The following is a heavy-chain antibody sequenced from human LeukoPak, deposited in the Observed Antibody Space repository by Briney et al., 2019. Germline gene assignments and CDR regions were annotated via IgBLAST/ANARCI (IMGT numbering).Heavy chain of an antibody. CDR3: ARVVPGPERLNYYYYGMDV. D-gene: IGHD2-2*01. Sequence: GASVKVSCKASGYTFTSYGISWVRQAPGQGLEWMGWISAYNGNTNYAHKLQGRVTMTTDTYTSTAYMELRSLRSDDTAVYYCARVVPGPERLNYYYYGMDVWDKGTTVTVSS. J-gene: IGHJ6*04. V-gene: IGHV1-18*04. CDR2: ISAYNGNT. CDR1: GYTFTSYG.